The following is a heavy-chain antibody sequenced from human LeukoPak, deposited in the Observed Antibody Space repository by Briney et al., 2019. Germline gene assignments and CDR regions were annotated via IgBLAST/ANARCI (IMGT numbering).Heavy chain of an antibody. Sequence: ASVKVSCTASGYTFINYDINWVRQATGQGLEWMGWMNPNTGSTGYAQNFQGRVTMTRNTSISTAYMELNSLRSEDTAVYYCAKLGSTDFWGQGTLVAVSS. CDR3: AKLGSTDF. D-gene: IGHD1-26*01. J-gene: IGHJ4*02. CDR2: MNPNTGST. V-gene: IGHV1-8*01. CDR1: GYTFINYD.